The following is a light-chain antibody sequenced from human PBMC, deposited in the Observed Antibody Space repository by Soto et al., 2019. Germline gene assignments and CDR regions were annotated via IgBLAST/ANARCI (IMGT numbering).Light chain of an antibody. J-gene: IGLJ2*01. Sequence: QAVVTQSPSDSASLGASVKLTCTLSSGHSSYAIAWHQQQPEKGPRYLMKLSSDGSHSKGDGIPDRFSGSSSGAERYLTISSLQSEDESDYYCQTWDTGARVVFGGGTKVTLL. V-gene: IGLV4-69*01. CDR2: LSSDGSH. CDR1: SGHSSYA. CDR3: QTWDTGARVV.